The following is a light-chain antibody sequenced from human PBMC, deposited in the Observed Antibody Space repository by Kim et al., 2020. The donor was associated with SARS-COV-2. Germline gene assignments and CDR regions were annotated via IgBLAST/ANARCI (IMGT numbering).Light chain of an antibody. J-gene: IGKJ4*01. V-gene: IGKV1-9*01. CDR1: NGISIY. CDR2: AAS. CDR3: QQLNSYPLT. Sequence: APGGERVTITCRAGNGISIYLAWYQQKPRKAPKRLINAASTLQSGVPSRFSGSGSGTEFTLTISSLHPEDFATYYCQQLNSYPLTFGGGTKVDIK.